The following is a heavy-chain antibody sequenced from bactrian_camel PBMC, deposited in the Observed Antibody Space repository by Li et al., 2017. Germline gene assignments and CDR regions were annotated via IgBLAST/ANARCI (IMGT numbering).Heavy chain of an antibody. V-gene: IGHV3S53*01. CDR3: AAGPTGSEYLPPLRAYRYGY. CDR2: IVNGGGQ. D-gene: IGHD1*01. Sequence: HVQLVESGGGSVQAGGSRRLSCVATGNTIGWQFHCMAWFRQAPGEAREGVAAIVNGGGQRYADSVKGRFTLSKDNAKNTLYLQMNDLEPEDTAMYYCAAGPTGSEYLPPLRAYRYGYWGQGTQVTV. J-gene: IGHJ4*01. CDR1: GNTIGWQFHC.